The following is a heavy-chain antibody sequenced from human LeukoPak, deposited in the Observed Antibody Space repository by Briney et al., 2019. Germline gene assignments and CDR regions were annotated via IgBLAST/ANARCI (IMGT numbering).Heavy chain of an antibody. CDR2: IIPIFGTA. D-gene: IGHD2-2*01. Sequence: SVKVSCKASGGTFSSYAISWVRQAPGQGLEWMGGIIPIFGTANYAQKFQGRVTITADESTSTAYMELSSLRSEDTAVYYCARGRGIVVVPAARPLFDPWGQGTLVTVSS. CDR1: GGTFSSYA. J-gene: IGHJ5*02. V-gene: IGHV1-69*01. CDR3: ARGRGIVVVPAARPLFDP.